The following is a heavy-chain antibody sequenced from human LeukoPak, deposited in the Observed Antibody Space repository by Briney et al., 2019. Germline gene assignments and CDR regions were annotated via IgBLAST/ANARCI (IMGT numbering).Heavy chain of an antibody. V-gene: IGHV3-48*03. CDR3: AELGITMIGGV. CDR2: ISRSGSTI. D-gene: IGHD3-10*02. CDR1: GFTLSSSE. Sequence: GGSLRLSCAASGFTLSSSEMNWVRQAPGKGLEWVSYISRSGSTIFHADSVKGRFTISRDNAKNSVSLQMNSLRAEDTAVYYCAELGITMIGGVWGKGTTVTISS. J-gene: IGHJ6*04.